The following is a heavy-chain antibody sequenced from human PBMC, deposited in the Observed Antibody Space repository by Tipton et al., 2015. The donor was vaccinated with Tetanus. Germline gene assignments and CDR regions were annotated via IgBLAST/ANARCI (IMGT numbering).Heavy chain of an antibody. CDR1: GGSISSTNYY. D-gene: IGHD2-15*01. Sequence: TLSLTCTVSGGSISSTNYYWGWIRQPPGKGLEWIGSISYSGSTYYNPSLKSRVTISVDTSKNQLSLKLSSVTAADTSVYYCARPTKYCSGGSCYSHLDYWGQGTLVTVSS. CDR3: ARPTKYCSGGSCYSHLDY. V-gene: IGHV4-39*01. J-gene: IGHJ4*02. CDR2: ISYSGST.